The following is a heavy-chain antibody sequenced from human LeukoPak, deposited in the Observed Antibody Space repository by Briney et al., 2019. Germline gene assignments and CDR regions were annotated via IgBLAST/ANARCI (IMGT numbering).Heavy chain of an antibody. CDR1: GFTSSSYW. J-gene: IGHJ5*02. CDR3: VRGRGSYGWFDP. V-gene: IGHV3-74*01. Sequence: PGGSLRLSCAASGFTSSSYWRHWVRQGPGKGLVWVSRISGDGTARNYADSVKGRFTISRDDAKNTVDLQMNSLRGEDTAVYYCVRGRGSYGWFDPWGQGTLVTVSS. CDR2: ISGDGTAR. D-gene: IGHD3-10*01.